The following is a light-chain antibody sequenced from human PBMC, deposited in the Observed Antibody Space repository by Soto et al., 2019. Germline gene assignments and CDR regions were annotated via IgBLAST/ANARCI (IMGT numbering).Light chain of an antibody. CDR3: QQYNNWPYT. CDR2: GAS. J-gene: IGKJ2*01. Sequence: EIVTTQSPATLSVSPGERATLSCRASQSVSSNLAWYQQKPGQAPGLLIYGASTRATGIPARFSGNESGTDFTLIISSLQSEDFAVYYCQQYNNWPYTFGQGTKLEIK. CDR1: QSVSSN. V-gene: IGKV3-15*01.